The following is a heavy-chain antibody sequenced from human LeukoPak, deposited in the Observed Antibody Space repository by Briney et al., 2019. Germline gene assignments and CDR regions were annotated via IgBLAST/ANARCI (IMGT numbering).Heavy chain of an antibody. CDR2: IERDGSEK. V-gene: IGHV3-7*01. J-gene: IGHJ4*02. CDR1: GFTFSNYW. CDR3: ARDPSRGYSYGYGDY. Sequence: GGSLRLFCAASGFTFSNYWMNWVRQLPGKGLEWVAIIERDGSEKYYVDSVKGRFTISRDNAKNSLYLQMNSLRAEDTAVYYCARDPSRGYSYGYGDYWGQGSLVTVSS. D-gene: IGHD5-18*01.